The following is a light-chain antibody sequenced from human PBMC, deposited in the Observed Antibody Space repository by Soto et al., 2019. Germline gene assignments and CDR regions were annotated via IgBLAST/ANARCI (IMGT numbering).Light chain of an antibody. J-gene: IGKJ5*01. CDR1: QSVDNSH. V-gene: IGKV3-20*01. Sequence: ETVLTQSPGTLYFSPGERATLSCRASQSVDNSHVAWYQQRRGLHPRLLIYGASNRATGIPDRFSGSGSGADFTLTISRLEPEDFAVYFCQQYGNSPPGTFGQGTRL. CDR3: QQYGNSPPGT. CDR2: GAS.